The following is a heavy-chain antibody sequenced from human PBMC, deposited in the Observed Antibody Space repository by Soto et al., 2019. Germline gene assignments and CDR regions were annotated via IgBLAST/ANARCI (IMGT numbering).Heavy chain of an antibody. V-gene: IGHV1-18*01. CDR1: GYTFTTYG. CDR2: ISGYNGNT. J-gene: IGHJ4*02. Sequence: ASVKVSFKASGYTFTTYGISWVRQAPGQGLEWMGWISGYNGNTNYAQKFQGRVTMTTDTSTSTAYMELRSLRSADTAVYYCAKGYNYGYGDDWGLRTLVTVSS. D-gene: IGHD5-18*01. CDR3: AKGYNYGYGDD.